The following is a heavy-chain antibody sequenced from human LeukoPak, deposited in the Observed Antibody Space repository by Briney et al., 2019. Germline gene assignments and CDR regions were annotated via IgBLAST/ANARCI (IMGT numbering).Heavy chain of an antibody. CDR2: IRYDGSNK. D-gene: IGHD5-24*01. J-gene: IGHJ4*02. Sequence: GGSLRLSCAASGFTFSSYGMHWVRQAPGKGLEWVAFIRYDGSNKYYADSVKGRFTISRDNSKMNSLRAEDTAVYYCARSEMATILGFDYWGQGTLVTVSS. V-gene: IGHV3-30*02. CDR1: GFTFSSYG. CDR3: ARSEMATILGFDY.